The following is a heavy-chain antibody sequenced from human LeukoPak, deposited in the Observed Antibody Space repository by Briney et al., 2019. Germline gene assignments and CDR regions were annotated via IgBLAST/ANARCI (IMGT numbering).Heavy chain of an antibody. V-gene: IGHV3-74*01. CDR2: INTDGSST. J-gene: IGHJ6*03. D-gene: IGHD5-24*01. Sequence: GALRLSCAASGFTFDDYGMSWVRQAPGKGLVWVSRINTDGSSTSYADSVKGRFTISRDNAKNTLYLQMNSLRAEDTAVYYCAKDRDGDGWDYYYYMDVWGKGTTVTISS. CDR1: GFTFDDYG. CDR3: AKDRDGDGWDYYYYMDV.